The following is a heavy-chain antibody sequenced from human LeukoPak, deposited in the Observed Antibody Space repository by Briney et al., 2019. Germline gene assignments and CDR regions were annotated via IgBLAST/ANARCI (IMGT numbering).Heavy chain of an antibody. D-gene: IGHD3-16*01. CDR3: ARRVWGYYFDY. Sequence: SETLSLTCAVYVGSFSGYYWSWIRQPPGKGLEWIGEITHNGTTTYNPSLKSRVTLSVDTSTNEFSLKLSSVTGADTAVYYCARRVWGYYFDYWGQGTLVTVSS. CDR2: ITHNGTT. CDR1: VGSFSGYY. V-gene: IGHV4-34*01. J-gene: IGHJ4*02.